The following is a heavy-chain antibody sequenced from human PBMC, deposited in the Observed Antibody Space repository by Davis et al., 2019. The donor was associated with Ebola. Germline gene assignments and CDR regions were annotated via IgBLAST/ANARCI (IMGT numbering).Heavy chain of an antibody. Sequence: SVKVSCKASGGTFSSYAISWVRQAPGQGLEWMGGIIPIFGTANYAQKFQGRVTITADESTSTAYMELSSLRSEDTAVYYCARGLGIVVVPAAIGYWFDPWGQGTLVTVSS. CDR2: IIPIFGTA. J-gene: IGHJ5*02. V-gene: IGHV1-69*13. D-gene: IGHD2-2*02. CDR1: GGTFSSYA. CDR3: ARGLGIVVVPAAIGYWFDP.